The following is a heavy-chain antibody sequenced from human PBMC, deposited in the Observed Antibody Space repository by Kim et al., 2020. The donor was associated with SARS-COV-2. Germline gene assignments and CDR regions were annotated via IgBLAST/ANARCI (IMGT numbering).Heavy chain of an antibody. Sequence: SVKVSCKASGGTFSSYAISWVRQAPGQGLEWMGGIIPIFGTANYAQKFQGRVTITADESTSTAYMELSSLRSEDTAVYYCARDRGGCSSTSCYWGEYYGMDVWGQGTTVTVSS. CDR2: IIPIFGTA. D-gene: IGHD2-2*01. CDR1: GGTFSSYA. V-gene: IGHV1-69*13. J-gene: IGHJ6*02. CDR3: ARDRGGCSSTSCYWGEYYGMDV.